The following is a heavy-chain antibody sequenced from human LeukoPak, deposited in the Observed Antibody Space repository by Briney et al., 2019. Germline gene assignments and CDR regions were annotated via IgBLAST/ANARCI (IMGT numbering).Heavy chain of an antibody. D-gene: IGHD3-3*01. CDR3: ARDGTYYDFWSGYQPADYYYYGMDA. CDR1: GYTFTSYG. CDR2: ISAYNGNT. V-gene: IGHV1-18*01. Sequence: ASVKVSCKASGYTFTSYGISWVRQAPGQGLEWMGWISAYNGNTNYAQKLQGRVTMTTDTSTSTAYMELRSLRSDDTAVYYCARDGTYYDFWSGYQPADYYYYGMDAWGQGTTVTVSS. J-gene: IGHJ6*02.